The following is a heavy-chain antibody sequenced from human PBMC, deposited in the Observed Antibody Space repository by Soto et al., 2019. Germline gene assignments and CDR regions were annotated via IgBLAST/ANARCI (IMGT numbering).Heavy chain of an antibody. V-gene: IGHV1-2*02. D-gene: IGHD3-10*01. CDR3: ARVLLWFGELLTYPDY. CDR1: GYTFTGYY. CDR2: INPNSGGT. Sequence: QVQLVQSGAEVKKPGASVKVSCKASGYTFTGYYLHWVRQAPGQGLEWMGWINPNSGGTNYAQKLQGRVTMTTDTSTSTAYMELRSLRSDDTAVYYCARVLLWFGELLTYPDYWGQGTLVTVSS. J-gene: IGHJ4*02.